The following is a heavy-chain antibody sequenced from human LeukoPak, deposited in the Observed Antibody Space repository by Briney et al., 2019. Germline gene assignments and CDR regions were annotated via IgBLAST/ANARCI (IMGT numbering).Heavy chain of an antibody. Sequence: SETLSLTCTVSGGSISSYYWSWIRQPPGKGLEWIGYIYYSGSTNYNPSLKSRVTISVDTSKNQFSLKLSSVTAADTAVYYCARFYGSGSLNWFDPWGQGTLVTVSS. J-gene: IGHJ5*02. V-gene: IGHV4-59*01. D-gene: IGHD3-10*01. CDR2: IYYSGST. CDR1: GGSISSYY. CDR3: ARFYGSGSLNWFDP.